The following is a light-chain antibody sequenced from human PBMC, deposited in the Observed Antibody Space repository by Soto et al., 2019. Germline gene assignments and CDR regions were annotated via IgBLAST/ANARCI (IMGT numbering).Light chain of an antibody. J-gene: IGKJ4*01. CDR1: QSVSSSD. V-gene: IGKV3-20*01. CDR3: QQFGPSLT. Sequence: EIVLTQSPGTLSLSPGDRATLSCRASQSVSSSDLVWYQHKPGQAPRFLIYETSRRASGIPDRISGRGSGTDFTLTISRLEPEDFAVYYCQQFGPSLTFGGGTKVEI. CDR2: ETS.